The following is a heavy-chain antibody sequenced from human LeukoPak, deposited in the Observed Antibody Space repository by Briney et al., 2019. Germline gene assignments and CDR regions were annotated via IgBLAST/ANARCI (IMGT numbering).Heavy chain of an antibody. J-gene: IGHJ4*02. Sequence: GSVKVSCKVSGYTLTELSMHWVRLAPGKGLEWMGGFDPEDGETIYAQKFQGRVTMTEDTSTDTAYMELSSLRSEDTAVYYCATSYYYDSSGYYSFDYWGQGTLVTVSS. CDR1: GYTLTELS. CDR2: FDPEDGET. D-gene: IGHD3-22*01. V-gene: IGHV1-24*01. CDR3: ATSYYYDSSGYYSFDY.